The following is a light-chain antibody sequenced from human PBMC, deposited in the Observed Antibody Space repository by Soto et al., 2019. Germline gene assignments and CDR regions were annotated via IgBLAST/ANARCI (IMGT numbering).Light chain of an antibody. CDR2: KDY. V-gene: IGKV2-30*01. Sequence: DVVMTQSPLSLPVTLGQPASISCRSSQSLAYSDGNTYLNWFQQRPGQSPRRLIYKDYNRDSGGTDRFSGSGSGTDFTLKISRVEAEDVGVYYCMQGRHWPPYTFGQGTKLEIK. CDR3: MQGRHWPPYT. J-gene: IGKJ2*01. CDR1: QSLAYSDGNTY.